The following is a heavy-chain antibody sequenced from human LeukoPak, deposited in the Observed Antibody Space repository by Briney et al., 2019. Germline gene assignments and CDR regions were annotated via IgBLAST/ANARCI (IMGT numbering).Heavy chain of an antibody. CDR1: GYTFTGYY. V-gene: IGHV1-2*02. J-gene: IGHJ6*02. D-gene: IGHD3-22*01. CDR3: AREPMTADYYYYGMDV. CDR2: INPNSGGT. Sequence: GASVKVSCKASGYTFTGYYMHWVRQAPGQGLEWMGWINPNSGGTKYAQKFQGRVTMTRDTSISTAYMELSRLRSDDTAVYYCAREPMTADYYYYGMDVWGQGTTVTVSS.